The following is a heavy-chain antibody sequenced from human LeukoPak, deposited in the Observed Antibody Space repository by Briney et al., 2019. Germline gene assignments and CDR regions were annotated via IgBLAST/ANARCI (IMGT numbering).Heavy chain of an antibody. J-gene: IGHJ5*02. CDR3: ARVGPGA. CDR2: ISGSGGFGGSWGDT. Sequence: GGSLRLSCAASGFTFSSYAMSWVRQSPGKGLEWVSSISGSGGFGGSWGDTYFADSVKGRFTISRDNYKNTVHLQMTSLRADDTAVYYCARVGPGAWGPGTLVAVSS. V-gene: IGHV3-23*01. D-gene: IGHD3-16*01. CDR1: GFTFSSYA.